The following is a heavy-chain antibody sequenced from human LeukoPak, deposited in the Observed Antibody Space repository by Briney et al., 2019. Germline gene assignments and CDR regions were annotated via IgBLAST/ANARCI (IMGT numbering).Heavy chain of an antibody. CDR3: AKSNGYGLVDI. CDR2: IYYSGST. D-gene: IGHD3-10*01. CDR1: GGSISSYY. J-gene: IGHJ3*02. Sequence: SETLSLTCTVSGGSISSYYWSWIRQPPGKGLEWIGYIYYSGSTYYSPSLRSRVTISLDTSRNQFSLKLNSVTAADTAVYYCAKSNGYGLVDIWGQGTMVTVSS. V-gene: IGHV4-59*12.